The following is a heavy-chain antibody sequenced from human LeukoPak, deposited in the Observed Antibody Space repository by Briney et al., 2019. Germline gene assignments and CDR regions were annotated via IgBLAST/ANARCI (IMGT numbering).Heavy chain of an antibody. CDR3: AREIRSRNGFDY. V-gene: IGHV1-2*06. CDR2: INPNSGGT. D-gene: IGHD1-14*01. Sequence: GASVKVSCKASGYTFTGYYMHWVRQAPGQGLEWMGRINPNSGGTNYAQKFQGGVTMTRDTSIGTAYMELSRLRSDDTAVYYCAREIRSRNGFDYWGQGTLVTVSS. CDR1: GYTFTGYY. J-gene: IGHJ4*02.